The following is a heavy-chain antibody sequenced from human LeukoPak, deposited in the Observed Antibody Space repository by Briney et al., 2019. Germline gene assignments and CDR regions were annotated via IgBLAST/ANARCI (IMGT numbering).Heavy chain of an antibody. CDR3: ARYGSGSYYYANWFDP. J-gene: IGHJ5*02. V-gene: IGHV3-21*01. CDR2: ISSSSSYI. D-gene: IGHD3-10*01. CDR1: GFTFSSYS. Sequence: GGSLRLSCAASGFTFSSYSMNWVRQAPGKGLEWVSSISSSSSYIYYADSVKGRFTISRDNAKNSLYLQMNSLRAEDTAVYYCARYGSGSYYYANWFDPWGQGTLVTVSS.